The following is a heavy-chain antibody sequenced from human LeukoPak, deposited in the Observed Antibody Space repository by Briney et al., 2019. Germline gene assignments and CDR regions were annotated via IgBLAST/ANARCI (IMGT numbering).Heavy chain of an antibody. CDR3: ARGNPNVLLWFGELLRWFDP. CDR1: GGSFSGYY. D-gene: IGHD3-10*01. Sequence: SETLSLTCAVYGGSFSGYYWSWIRQPPGKGLEWIGETYHSGSTNYNPSLKSRVTISVDKSKNQFSLKLSSVTAADTAVYYCARGNPNVLLWFGELLRWFDPWGQGTLVTVSS. V-gene: IGHV4-34*01. J-gene: IGHJ5*02. CDR2: TYHSGST.